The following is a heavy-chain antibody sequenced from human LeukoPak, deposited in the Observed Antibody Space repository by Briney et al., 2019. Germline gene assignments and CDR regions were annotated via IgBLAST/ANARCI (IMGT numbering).Heavy chain of an antibody. Sequence: SETLSLTCTVSGGYISGTYYWSWIRQPPGKGLEWIGYIYYTGTTDSNPSLKSRVTISLDTSKNQFSLKLSSVTAADTAVYYCARLARANYYDSSGYVDYWGQGTLVTVSS. CDR1: GGYISGTYY. CDR2: IYYTGTT. CDR3: ARLARANYYDSSGYVDY. D-gene: IGHD3-22*01. J-gene: IGHJ4*02. V-gene: IGHV4-59*12.